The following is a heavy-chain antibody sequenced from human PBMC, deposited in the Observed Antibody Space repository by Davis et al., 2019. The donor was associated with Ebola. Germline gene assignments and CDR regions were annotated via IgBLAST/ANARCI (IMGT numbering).Heavy chain of an antibody. V-gene: IGHV4-4*02. J-gene: IGHJ4*03. CDR1: GGSISSNYW. CDR3: ARADYTRYFDH. CDR2: VYHSEST. D-gene: IGHD3-16*01. Sequence: SETLSLTCAVSGGSISSNYWWTWVRQPPGKGLEWIGEVYHSESTNYNPSLKSRVTISVDTSNNQFSLSLNSVTAADTAVYYCARADYTRYFDHWGHGTTVTVSS.